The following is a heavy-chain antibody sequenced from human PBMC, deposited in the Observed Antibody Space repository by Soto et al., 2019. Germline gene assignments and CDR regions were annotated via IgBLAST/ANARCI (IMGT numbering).Heavy chain of an antibody. CDR1: GFTFSSYG. J-gene: IGHJ6*02. CDR3: AKDLRGPGRAYGMDV. CDR2: ISYDGSNK. V-gene: IGHV3-30*18. Sequence: QVQLVESGGGVVQPGRSLRLSCAASGFTFSSYGMHWVRQAPGKGLEWVAVISYDGSNKYYADSVKGRFTISRDNSKNTRYLQMNSLRAEGTAVYYCAKDLRGPGRAYGMDVWGQGTTVTVSS. D-gene: IGHD3-10*01.